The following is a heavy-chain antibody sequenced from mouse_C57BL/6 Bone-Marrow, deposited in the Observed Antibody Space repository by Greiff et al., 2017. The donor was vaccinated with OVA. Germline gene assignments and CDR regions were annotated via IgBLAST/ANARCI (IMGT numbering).Heavy chain of an antibody. V-gene: IGHV7-3*01. J-gene: IGHJ3*01. CDR2: IRNKANGYTT. Sequence: EVQLQESGGGLVQPGGSLSLSCAASGFTFTDYYMSWVRQPPGKALEWLGFIRNKANGYTTEYSASVKGRFTISRDNSQSILYLQMNALRAEDSATYYCARGGRGFAYWGQGTLVTVSA. CDR1: GFTFTDYY. CDR3: ARGGRGFAY.